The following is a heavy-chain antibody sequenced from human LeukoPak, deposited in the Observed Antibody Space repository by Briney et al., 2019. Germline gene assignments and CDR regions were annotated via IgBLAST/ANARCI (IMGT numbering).Heavy chain of an antibody. D-gene: IGHD3-10*01. CDR3: ARDYGTW. V-gene: IGHV3-53*01. CDR1: GFTVSSNY. CDR2: IYSGGTT. J-gene: IGHJ4*02. Sequence: GGSLRLSCAASGFTVSSNYMSWVRQAPGKGLERVSGIYSGGTTYYADSVKGRFTISTDNSKNTLYLQMNSLRAEDTAVYYCARDYGTWWGQGTLVTVSS.